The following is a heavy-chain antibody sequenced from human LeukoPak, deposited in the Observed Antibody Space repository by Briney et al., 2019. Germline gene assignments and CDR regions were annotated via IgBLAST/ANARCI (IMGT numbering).Heavy chain of an antibody. CDR3: ARESYVLMVYAIREDYYYYYMDV. J-gene: IGHJ6*03. CDR2: INPNSGGT. CDR1: GYSFTGYY. Sequence: ASVKVSCKTSGYSFTGYYIHWVRQAPGQGLEWMGWINPNSGGTNYAQNFQGRVTMTRDTSISTAYMELSRLRSDDTAVYYCARESYVLMVYAIREDYYYYYMDVWGKGTTVTVSS. D-gene: IGHD2-8*01. V-gene: IGHV1-2*02.